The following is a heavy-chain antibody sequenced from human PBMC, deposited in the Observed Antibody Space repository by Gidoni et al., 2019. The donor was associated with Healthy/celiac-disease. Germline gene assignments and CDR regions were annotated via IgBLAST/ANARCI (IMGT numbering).Heavy chain of an antibody. J-gene: IGHJ6*02. CDR1: GFTFSSSA. CDR2: ISGSGGST. CDR3: AKVTGFMITFGGVIPRMDV. Sequence: EVQLLEAGGGLVQPGGSLRLSCAASGFTFSSSAMSWVRQAPGKGLEWVSAISGSGGSTYYADSVKGRFTISRDNSKNTLYLQMNSLRAEDTAVYYCAKVTGFMITFGGVIPRMDVWGQGTTVTVSS. V-gene: IGHV3-23*01. D-gene: IGHD3-16*02.